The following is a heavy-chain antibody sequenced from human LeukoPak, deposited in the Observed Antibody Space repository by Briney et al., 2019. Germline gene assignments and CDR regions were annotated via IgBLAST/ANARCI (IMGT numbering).Heavy chain of an antibody. Sequence: GGSLRLSCAASGFTFNNYAMSWVRQAPGKVLEWVSAFTGSGGDTYHADSVKGRFTISRDNSENTLYLQMNSLRAEDTAVYYCAKGSRDSRPYYFDFWGQGTLVTVSS. CDR3: AKGSRDSRPYYFDF. V-gene: IGHV3-23*01. J-gene: IGHJ4*02. D-gene: IGHD3-3*01. CDR2: FTGSGGDT. CDR1: GFTFNNYA.